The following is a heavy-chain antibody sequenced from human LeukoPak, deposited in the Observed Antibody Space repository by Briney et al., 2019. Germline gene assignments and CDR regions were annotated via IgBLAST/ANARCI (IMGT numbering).Heavy chain of an antibody. D-gene: IGHD1-1*01. CDR2: VNHRGDT. V-gene: IGHV4-34*01. J-gene: IGHJ4*03. CDR1: GGSFSAYY. CDR3: ARGPTISETGYFDY. Sequence: TSETLSLTCAVYGGSFSAYYWSWIRQSPGRRLQWIAEVNHRGDTNYNPSVKGRVTISVDTSKNQFSLKVTSLTAADTAVYYCARGPTISETGYFDYWGQGTLVTVSS.